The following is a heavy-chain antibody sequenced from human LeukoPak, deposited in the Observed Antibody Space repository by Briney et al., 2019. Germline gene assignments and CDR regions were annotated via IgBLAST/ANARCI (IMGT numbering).Heavy chain of an antibody. J-gene: IGHJ4*02. Sequence: GGSLRLSCAASGFTFSSFWMSWVRQAPGKGLEWVANIKEDGSEKYHVDSVKGRFTISRDNAKNSLYLQMNSLRAEDTAVYYRTRGGYYYLYWGQGTLVTVSS. CDR3: TRGGYYYLY. V-gene: IGHV3-7*05. CDR1: GFTFSSFW. CDR2: IKEDGSEK. D-gene: IGHD3-10*01.